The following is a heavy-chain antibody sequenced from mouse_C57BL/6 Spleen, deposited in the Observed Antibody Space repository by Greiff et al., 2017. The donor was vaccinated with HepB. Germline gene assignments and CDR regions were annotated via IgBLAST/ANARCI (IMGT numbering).Heavy chain of an antibody. Sequence: VQLQQPGAELVKPGASVKLSCKASGYTFTSYWMHWVKQRPGQGLEWIGMIHPNSGSTNYNEKFKSKATLTVDKSSSTAYMQLRSLTSEDSAVYYCARWGWLHSWFAYWGQGTLVTVSA. CDR1: GYTFTSYW. V-gene: IGHV1-64*01. CDR3: ARWGWLHSWFAY. D-gene: IGHD2-2*01. J-gene: IGHJ3*01. CDR2: IHPNSGST.